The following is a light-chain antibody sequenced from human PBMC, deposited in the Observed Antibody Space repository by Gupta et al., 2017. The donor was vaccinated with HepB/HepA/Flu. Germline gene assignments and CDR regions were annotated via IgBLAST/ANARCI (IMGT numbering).Light chain of an antibody. J-gene: IGKJ1*01. CDR3: QQDYSTPPT. CDR2: WAS. V-gene: IGKV4-1*01. Sequence: DVVMTQSPDSLAVSLGERATINCKSSQSVLYNSNNKNYLAWYQQKPGQPPKLLIYWASTRESGVPDRFSGSGSETDFTLTISSLQAEDVAVYYCQQDYSTPPTFGQGTKVEIK. CDR1: QSVLYNSNNKNY.